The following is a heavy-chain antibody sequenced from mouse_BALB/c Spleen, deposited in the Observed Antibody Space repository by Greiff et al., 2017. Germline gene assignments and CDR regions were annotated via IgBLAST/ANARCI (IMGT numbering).Heavy chain of an antibody. CDR2: IFPGSGNT. D-gene: IGHD6-5*01. J-gene: IGHJ2*01. CDR1: GYSFTSYY. Sequence: QVQLQQSGPELVKPGASVKISCKSSGYSFTSYYIHWVKQRPGQGLEWIGCIFPGSGNTKYNEKFKGKATLTADTSSSTAYMQLSSLTSEDSAVYYCNAEIWGQGTTLTVSS. V-gene: IGHV1-66*01. CDR3: NAEI.